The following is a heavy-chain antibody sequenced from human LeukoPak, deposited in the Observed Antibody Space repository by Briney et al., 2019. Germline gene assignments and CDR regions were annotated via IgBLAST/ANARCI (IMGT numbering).Heavy chain of an antibody. J-gene: IGHJ4*02. CDR2: ISAYNGNT. CDR1: GYTFTSYG. Sequence: PEASVKISCKASGYTFTSYGISWVRQAPGQGLEWMGWISAYNGNTNYAQKLQGRVTMTTDTSTSTAYMELRSLRSDDTAVYYCAKEMATITFDYWGQGTLVTVSS. D-gene: IGHD5-24*01. CDR3: AKEMATITFDY. V-gene: IGHV1-18*01.